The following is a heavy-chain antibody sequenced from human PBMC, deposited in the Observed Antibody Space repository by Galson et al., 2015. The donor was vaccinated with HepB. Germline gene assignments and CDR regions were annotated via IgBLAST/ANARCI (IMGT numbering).Heavy chain of an antibody. Sequence: QSGAEVKKPGESLKISCKASGYTFTSYAMHWVRQAPGQRLEWMGWINAGNGNTKYSQKFQGRVTITRDTSASTAYMELSSLRSEDTAVYYCARDWPPSAAAFRAGMDVWGQGTTVTVSS. D-gene: IGHD6-13*01. CDR1: GYTFTSYA. V-gene: IGHV1-3*01. CDR3: ARDWPPSAAAFRAGMDV. J-gene: IGHJ6*02. CDR2: INAGNGNT.